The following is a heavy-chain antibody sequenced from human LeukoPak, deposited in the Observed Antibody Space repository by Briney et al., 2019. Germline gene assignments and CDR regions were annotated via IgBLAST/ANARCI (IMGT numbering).Heavy chain of an antibody. D-gene: IGHD6-13*01. V-gene: IGHV3-23*01. CDR2: ISGSGNTT. CDR3: ARDYGVPAAGNWGYYFDY. CDR1: GFTFSSYA. J-gene: IGHJ4*02. Sequence: QPGGSLRLSCAASGFTFSSYAMSWVRQAPGKGLESVSTISGSGNTTYYADSVKGRFTISRDNSKNTLYLQMNSLRAEDTAVYYCARDYGVPAAGNWGYYFDYLGQGTLVTVSS.